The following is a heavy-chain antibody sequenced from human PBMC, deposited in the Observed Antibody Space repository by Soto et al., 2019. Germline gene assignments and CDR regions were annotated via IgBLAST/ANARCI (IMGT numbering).Heavy chain of an antibody. CDR3: ARGGGRITIFGVFDP. D-gene: IGHD3-3*01. CDR2: IKQDGSEK. Sequence: EVQLVESGGGLVQPGGSLRLSCAASGFTFSSYWMSWVRQAPGKGLEWVANIKQDGSEKYYVDSVKGRFTISRDNAKNSLYLQMSSLRAEDTAVYYCARGGGRITIFGVFDPWGQGTLVTVSS. J-gene: IGHJ5*02. V-gene: IGHV3-7*01. CDR1: GFTFSSYW.